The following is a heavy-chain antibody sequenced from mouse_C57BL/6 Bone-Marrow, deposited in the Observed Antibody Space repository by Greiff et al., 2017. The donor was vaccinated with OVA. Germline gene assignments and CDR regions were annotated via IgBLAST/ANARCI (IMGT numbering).Heavy chain of an antibody. CDR1: GYSITSGYD. Sequence: VQLKESGPGMVKPSQSLSLTCTVTGYSITSGYDWHWIRHFPGNKLEWMGYISYSGSTNYNPSLKSRISITHDTSKNHFFLKLNSVTTEDTATYYCARDLDGYYGVDYWGQGTSVTVSS. V-gene: IGHV3-1*01. J-gene: IGHJ4*01. CDR3: ARDLDGYYGVDY. D-gene: IGHD2-3*01. CDR2: ISYSGST.